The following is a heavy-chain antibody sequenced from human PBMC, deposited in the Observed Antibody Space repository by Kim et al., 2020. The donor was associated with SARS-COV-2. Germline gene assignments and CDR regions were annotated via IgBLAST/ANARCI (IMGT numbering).Heavy chain of an antibody. J-gene: IGHJ5*02. D-gene: IGHD6-13*01. Sequence: PSLKSRVTISADTSRSQCSLKLSSVTAADTAVYYCARDRADASSWNWLDPWGQGILVIVSS. CDR3: ARDRADASSWNWLDP. V-gene: IGHV4-59*01.